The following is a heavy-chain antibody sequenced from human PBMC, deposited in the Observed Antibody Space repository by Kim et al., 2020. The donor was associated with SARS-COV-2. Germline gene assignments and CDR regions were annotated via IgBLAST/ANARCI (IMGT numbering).Heavy chain of an antibody. V-gene: IGHV1-69*13. CDR1: GGTFSSYA. CDR3: ARRYYYDSSGYYKAYYYYGMDV. CDR2: IIPIFGTA. Sequence: SVKVSCKASGGTFSSYAISWVRQAPGQGLEWMGGIIPIFGTANYAQKFQGRVTITADESTSTAYMELSSLRSEDTAVYYCARRYYYDSSGYYKAYYYYGMDVWGQGTTVTVSS. J-gene: IGHJ6*02. D-gene: IGHD3-22*01.